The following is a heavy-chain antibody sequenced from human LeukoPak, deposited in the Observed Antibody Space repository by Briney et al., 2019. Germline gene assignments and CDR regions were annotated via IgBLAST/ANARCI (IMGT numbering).Heavy chain of an antibody. CDR1: GYSISSGYY. J-gene: IGHJ4*02. CDR2: IYHSGST. V-gene: IGHV4-38-2*02. D-gene: IGHD6-19*01. CDR3: ARDRGSRSSGWYVG. Sequence: SETLSLTCAVSGYSISSGYYWGWIRQPPGKGLEWIGSIYHSGSTYYNPSLKSRVTISVDTSKNQFSLKLSSVTAADTAVYYCARDRGSRSSGWYVGWGQGTLVTVSS.